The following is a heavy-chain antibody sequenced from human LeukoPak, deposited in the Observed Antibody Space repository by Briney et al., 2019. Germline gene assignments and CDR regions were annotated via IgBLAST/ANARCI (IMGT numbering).Heavy chain of an antibody. CDR3: ARGPMGVATVTVDY. CDR1: GVTFSSYG. J-gene: IGHJ4*02. D-gene: IGHD4-11*01. CDR2: IWNDGSTK. Sequence: GGTLRLSCAASGVTFSSYGMHWVRQPPGKGLEWVAGIWNDGSTKYYEDSVKGRFTISRVNSNNTLYLQMNSVIAEDTAVYYCARGPMGVATVTVDYWGQGTLVTVSS. V-gene: IGHV3-33*01.